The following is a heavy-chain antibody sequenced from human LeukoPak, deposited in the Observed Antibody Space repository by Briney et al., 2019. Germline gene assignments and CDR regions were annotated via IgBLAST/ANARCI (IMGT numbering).Heavy chain of an antibody. D-gene: IGHD3-3*01. CDR3: ARSPFYYFDY. CDR2: IHPGDSDT. Sequence: GESLKISCKGSGYIFSSYWIGWVRQIPGQGLELMGIIHPGDSDTRYSPSFQGQVTISVDKSISTAYLQWSSLRASDTAMFYCARSPFYYFDYWGLGTLVTVSS. V-gene: IGHV5-51*01. J-gene: IGHJ4*02. CDR1: GYIFSSYW.